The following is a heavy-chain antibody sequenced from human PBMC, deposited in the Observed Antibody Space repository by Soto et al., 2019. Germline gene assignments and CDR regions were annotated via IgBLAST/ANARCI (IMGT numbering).Heavy chain of an antibody. CDR3: VRDGTKTLRDWFDP. J-gene: IGHJ5*02. V-gene: IGHV4-4*07. CDR1: GASISGFY. D-gene: IGHD1-1*01. CDR2: IYATGTT. Sequence: SETLSLTCTVSGASISGFYWSWIRKSAGKGLEWIGRIYATGTTDYNPSLKSRVMMSVDTSKKQFSLKLRSVAAADTAVYYCVRDGTKTLRDWFDPWGQGMSVTVSS.